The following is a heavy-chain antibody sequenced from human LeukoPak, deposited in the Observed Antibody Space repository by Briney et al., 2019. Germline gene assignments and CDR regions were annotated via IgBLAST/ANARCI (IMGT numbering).Heavy chain of an antibody. J-gene: IGHJ4*02. D-gene: IGHD2-2*01. Sequence: PGGSLRLSCPASGFTFSSYAMSWVRQAPGKGLEWVSTISGGGDVTYYAESVKGRFTISRDQSKHTLYLQMSSLRAKDTAVHYSAKDLWAIVVEPAAMQAGVVGGDFDYWGQGTLVTVPS. V-gene: IGHV3-23*01. CDR1: GFTFSSYA. CDR3: AKDLWAIVVEPAAMQAGVVGGDFDY. CDR2: ISGGGDVT.